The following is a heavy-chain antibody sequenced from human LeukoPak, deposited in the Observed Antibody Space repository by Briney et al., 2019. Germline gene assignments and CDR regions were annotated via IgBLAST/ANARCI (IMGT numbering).Heavy chain of an antibody. CDR1: GYTFTSYG. Sequence: GASVKVSCKASGYTFTSYGISWVRQAPGQGLEWMGWISAYNGNTNYAQKFQGRVTMTRDTSISTAYMELSRLRSDDTAVYYCARDLDDAFDIWGQGTMVTVSS. CDR3: ARDLDDAFDI. J-gene: IGHJ3*02. CDR2: ISAYNGNT. V-gene: IGHV1-18*01.